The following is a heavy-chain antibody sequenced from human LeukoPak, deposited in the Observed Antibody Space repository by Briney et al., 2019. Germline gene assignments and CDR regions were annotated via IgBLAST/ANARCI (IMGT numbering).Heavy chain of an antibody. D-gene: IGHD6-6*01. CDR1: GFTFDDYA. Sequence: GGSLRLSCAASGFTFDDYAMHWVRQAPGKGLQWVSGISWNSRSIGYTDSVKGRFTISRDNANNALYLEMNSLRTEDTALYYCAKDAHRSSIYYYYMDVWGKGTTVTVSS. J-gene: IGHJ6*03. CDR2: ISWNSRSI. CDR3: AKDAHRSSIYYYYMDV. V-gene: IGHV3-9*01.